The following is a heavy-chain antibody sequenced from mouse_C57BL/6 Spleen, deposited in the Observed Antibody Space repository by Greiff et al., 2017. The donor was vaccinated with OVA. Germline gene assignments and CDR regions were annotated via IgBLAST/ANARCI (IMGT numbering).Heavy chain of an antibody. CDR2: IYPGDGDT. V-gene: IGHV1-80*01. D-gene: IGHD2-4*01. J-gene: IGHJ2*01. CDR3: ARSSPYYDYDGDD. Sequence: LQESGAELVKPGASVKISCKASGYAFSSYWMNWVKQRPGKGLEWIGQIYPGDGDTNYNGKFKGKATLTADKSSSTAYMQLRSLTSEDSAVYFCARSSPYYDYDGDDWGQGTTLAVSS. CDR1: GYAFSSYW.